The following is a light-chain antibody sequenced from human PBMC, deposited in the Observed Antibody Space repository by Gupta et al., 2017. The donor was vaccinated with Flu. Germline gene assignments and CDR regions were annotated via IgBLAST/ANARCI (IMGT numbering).Light chain of an antibody. Sequence: DIQMTQSPSSLSASVGDRVTITCQASQDISNYLNWYQQKPGKAPKLLIYDASNLETGVPSRFSGSGSGTDFTFTISSLQPEDIATYYGQQYDNLRYSFGQGTKLEIK. CDR1: QDISNY. J-gene: IGKJ2*03. CDR2: DAS. V-gene: IGKV1-33*01. CDR3: QQYDNLRYS.